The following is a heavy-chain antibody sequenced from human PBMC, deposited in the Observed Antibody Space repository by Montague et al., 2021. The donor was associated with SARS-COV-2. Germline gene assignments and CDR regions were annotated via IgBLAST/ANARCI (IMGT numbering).Heavy chain of an antibody. V-gene: IGHV3-48*03. J-gene: IGHJ4*02. Sequence: SLRLSCAASGFTFRTYEMNWVRQAPGKGLEWVSYISSSGSTIYYADSVKGRFTISRDNAKNSLYLQMNSLRVEDTAVYYCARDGRFGELDYWGQGTLVTVST. D-gene: IGHD3-10*01. CDR3: ARDGRFGELDY. CDR2: ISSSGSTI. CDR1: GFTFRTYE.